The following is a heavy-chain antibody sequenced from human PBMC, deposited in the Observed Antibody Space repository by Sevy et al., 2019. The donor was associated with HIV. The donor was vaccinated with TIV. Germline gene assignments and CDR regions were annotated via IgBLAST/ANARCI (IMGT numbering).Heavy chain of an antibody. CDR3: ARDLYRGTYSGNY. CDR1: GFTLSSYW. D-gene: IGHD1-26*01. Sequence: GGSLRLSCAASGFTLSSYWMTWVRQAPGKGLEWVANIDQDGSTKDYVDSVKGRFTISRENAKNSLYLQMDSLRVEDTAVYYCARDLYRGTYSGNYWGQGTLVTVSP. J-gene: IGHJ4*02. V-gene: IGHV3-7*01. CDR2: IDQDGSTK.